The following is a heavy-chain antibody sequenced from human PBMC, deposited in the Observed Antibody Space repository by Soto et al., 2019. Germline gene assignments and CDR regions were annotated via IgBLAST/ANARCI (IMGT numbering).Heavy chain of an antibody. CDR2: ISSTGETV. J-gene: IGHJ4*02. Sequence: EVQLAESGGGLVQPGGSLRLSCAASGFTFSTYSMNWVRQASGKGLEWVSFISSTGETVYYADSLKGRFTISRENAKNSLYLQMNSLRAEDTAVYYWTRDVRYPDYWGQGTLVTVSS. V-gene: IGHV3-48*01. CDR3: TRDVRYPDY. D-gene: IGHD2-2*02. CDR1: GFTFSTYS.